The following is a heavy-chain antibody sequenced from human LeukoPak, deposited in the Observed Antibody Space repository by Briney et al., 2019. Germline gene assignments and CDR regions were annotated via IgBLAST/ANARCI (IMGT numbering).Heavy chain of an antibody. J-gene: IGHJ4*02. CDR1: GFTFNIFG. Sequence: PGGSLRLSCAASGFTFNIFGMSWVRQAPGKGLEWVPSISGTYTSTYYADSVKGRFTISRDNSKNTLYLQMNSLRADDTAVYHCAKGHSSSWSIFDYWGQGTLVTVSS. V-gene: IGHV3-23*01. D-gene: IGHD6-13*01. CDR2: ISGTYTST. CDR3: AKGHSSSWSIFDY.